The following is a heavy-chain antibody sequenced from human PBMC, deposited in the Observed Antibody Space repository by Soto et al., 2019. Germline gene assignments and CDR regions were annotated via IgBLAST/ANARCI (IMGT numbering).Heavy chain of an antibody. CDR3: ARDVYGDYAGDAFDI. Sequence: PSYTLYLTRTFSGDTICIGGYYLRWNRQHPGKGLEWIGYIYYSGSTYYNPSLKSRVTISVDTYKNQFSLKLSSVTAADTAVYYCARDVYGDYAGDAFDIWGQGTMVSVSS. CDR1: GDTICIGGYY. CDR2: IYYSGST. V-gene: IGHV4-31*02. J-gene: IGHJ3*02. D-gene: IGHD4-17*01.